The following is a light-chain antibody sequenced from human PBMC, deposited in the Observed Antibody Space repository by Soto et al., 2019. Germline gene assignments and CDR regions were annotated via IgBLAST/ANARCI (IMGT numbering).Light chain of an antibody. CDR3: QQYNSYAWT. CDR1: QSISSW. J-gene: IGKJ1*01. CDR2: DAS. V-gene: IGKV1-5*01. Sequence: DIQMTQSPSTLSASVGDRVTITCRASQSISSWLAWYQQKPGKAPKLLIYDASSLESGVPSRFSGSGSGTEFPLTISSLQPDDFATYCCQQYNSYAWTFGQGTKVEIK.